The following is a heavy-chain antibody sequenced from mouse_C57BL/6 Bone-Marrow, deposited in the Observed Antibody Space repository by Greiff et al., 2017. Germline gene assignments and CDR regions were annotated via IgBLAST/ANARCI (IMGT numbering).Heavy chain of an antibody. J-gene: IGHJ3*01. CDR3: AYYYGSSYGFAY. Sequence: VQLQQSGAELVRPGTSVKVSCKASGYAFTNYLIEWVKQRPGQGLEWIGVLNPGSGGTNYNEKFKGKATLTADKSSSTAYMQLSSLTSEDSAVYFCAYYYGSSYGFAYWGQGTLVTVSA. V-gene: IGHV1-54*01. D-gene: IGHD1-1*01. CDR2: LNPGSGGT. CDR1: GYAFTNYL.